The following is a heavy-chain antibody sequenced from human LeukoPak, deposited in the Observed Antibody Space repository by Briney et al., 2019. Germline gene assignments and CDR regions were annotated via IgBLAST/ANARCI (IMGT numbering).Heavy chain of an antibody. D-gene: IGHD3-9*01. CDR3: ARVHPRSFDYDILTGPSRVEFDP. J-gene: IGHJ5*02. V-gene: IGHV4-31*03. CDR2: IYYSGST. Sequence: SETLSLTCTVSGGSISSGGYYWSCIRHHPGKGLEWIVYIYYSGSTYYNPSLKSRATISVDTSKNQFSLKLSSVTAEDTAVYYCARVHPRSFDYDILTGPSRVEFDPWGQGTLVTVSS. CDR1: GGSISSGGYY.